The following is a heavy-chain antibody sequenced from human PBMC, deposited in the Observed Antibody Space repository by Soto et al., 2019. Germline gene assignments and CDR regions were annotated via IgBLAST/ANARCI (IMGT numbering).Heavy chain of an antibody. J-gene: IGHJ3*02. Sequence: PGGSLRLSCAASGFTFSIYGMHWVRQAPGKGLEWVAVIWYDGSNKYYADSVKGRFTISRDNSKNTLYLQMNSLRAEDTLVYYCARDRIVVTPAPDAFDIWGQGTMVTVSS. CDR2: IWYDGSNK. CDR1: GFTFSIYG. CDR3: ARDRIVVTPAPDAFDI. D-gene: IGHD2-2*01. V-gene: IGHV3-33*01.